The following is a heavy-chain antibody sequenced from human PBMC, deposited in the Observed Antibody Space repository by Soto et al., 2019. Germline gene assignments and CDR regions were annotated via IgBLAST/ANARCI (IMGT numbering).Heavy chain of an antibody. J-gene: IGHJ4*02. D-gene: IGHD2-21*02. CDR3: AKDLCGGDWYQPDY. CDR1: GFTFSSYG. CDR2: ISYDGSNK. Sequence: PGGSLRLSCAASGFTFSSYGMHWVRQAPGKGLEWVAVISYDGSNKYYADSVKGRFTISRDNSKNTLYLQMNSLRAEDTAVYYCAKDLCGGDWYQPDYWGQGTLVTVSS. V-gene: IGHV3-30*18.